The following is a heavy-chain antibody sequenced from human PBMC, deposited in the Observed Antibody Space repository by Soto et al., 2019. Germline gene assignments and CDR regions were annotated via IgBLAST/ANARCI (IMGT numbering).Heavy chain of an antibody. CDR2: INPNSGGT. CDR3: ARDSKQQLVLDY. CDR1: GYTFTGYY. Sequence: ASVNVSFKSSGYTFTGYYIHWGRQAPGQGLEWMGWINPNSGGTNYAQKFQGWVTMTRDTSISTAYMELSRLRSDDTAVYYCARDSKQQLVLDYWGQGTLVTVSS. D-gene: IGHD6-13*01. V-gene: IGHV1-2*04. J-gene: IGHJ4*02.